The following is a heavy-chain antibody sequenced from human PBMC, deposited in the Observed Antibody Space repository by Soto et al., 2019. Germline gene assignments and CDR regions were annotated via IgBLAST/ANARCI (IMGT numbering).Heavy chain of an antibody. Sequence: GGSLRLSCVASGFTFSGYGMHWVRQAPGKGLEWLAVISHDGSDKYYADSVRGRFTISRDNSENTMYLQMNSLRPEDTAVYYCAKEDVWFAKDYWGQGTLVTVSS. J-gene: IGHJ4*02. D-gene: IGHD3-10*01. CDR1: GFTFSGYG. CDR3: AKEDVWFAKDY. CDR2: ISHDGSDK. V-gene: IGHV3-30*18.